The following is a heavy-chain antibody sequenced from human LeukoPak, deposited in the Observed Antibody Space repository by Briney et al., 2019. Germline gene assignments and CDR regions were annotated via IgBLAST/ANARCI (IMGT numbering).Heavy chain of an antibody. CDR1: GGSISSYY. Sequence: PSETLSLTCTVPGGSISSYYWSWIRQPPGKGLEWIGYIYTSGSTNYNPSLKSRVTISVDTSKNQFSLKLSSVTAADTAVYYCARLGDYWGQGTLVTVSS. CDR3: ARLGDY. CDR2: IYTSGST. J-gene: IGHJ4*02. V-gene: IGHV4-4*09.